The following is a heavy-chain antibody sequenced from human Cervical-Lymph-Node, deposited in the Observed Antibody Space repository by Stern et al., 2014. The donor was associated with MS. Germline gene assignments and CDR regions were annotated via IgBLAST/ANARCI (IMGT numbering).Heavy chain of an antibody. V-gene: IGHV1-69*01. J-gene: IGHJ6*02. D-gene: IGHD1-1*01. Sequence: QMQLVQSGAEMKKPGSSVTVSCKASEDTLSRFAISWVRQAPGQGLEWMGGIIPIFGTTHYAQKFQGRVTFTADQSTGRVYMDLRSLKSEDTAVYYCARDNDDNGMDVWGQGTTITVSS. CDR3: ARDNDDNGMDV. CDR2: IIPIFGTT. CDR1: EDTLSRFA.